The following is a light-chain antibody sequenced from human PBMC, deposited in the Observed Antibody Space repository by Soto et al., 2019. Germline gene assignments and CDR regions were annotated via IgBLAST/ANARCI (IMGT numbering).Light chain of an antibody. CDR3: SSYTSTSTPYV. CDR2: DVT. V-gene: IGLV2-14*03. CDR1: SSDIGGYNY. J-gene: IGLJ1*01. Sequence: QSALTQPASVSGSPGQSIAISCTGTSSDIGGYNYVSWYQQHPGKAPKLLIYDVTHRPSGVSNRFSGSKSGDTASLTISGLPAEDEADYYCSSYTSTSTPYVFGTGTQLTVL.